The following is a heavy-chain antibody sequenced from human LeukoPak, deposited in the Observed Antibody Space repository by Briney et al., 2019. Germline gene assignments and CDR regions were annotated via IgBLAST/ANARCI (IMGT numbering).Heavy chain of an antibody. Sequence: SETLSLTCAVYGGSFSGYYWSWIRQPPGKGLEWIGEINHSGSTNYKSSLKSRVTISLDTSKNQFSLKLSSVTAADTAVYYCVRLYYYDASRPPLWGQGTLVIVSS. CDR1: GGSFSGYY. D-gene: IGHD3-22*01. J-gene: IGHJ4*02. V-gene: IGHV4-34*01. CDR3: VRLYYYDASRPPL. CDR2: INHSGST.